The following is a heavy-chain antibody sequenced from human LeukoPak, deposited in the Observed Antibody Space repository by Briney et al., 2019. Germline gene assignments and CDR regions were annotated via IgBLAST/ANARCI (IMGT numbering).Heavy chain of an antibody. V-gene: IGHV3-53*01. CDR1: AFTVSSNY. CDR3: AGDPQKGSY. J-gene: IGHJ4*02. CDR2: TYSGGRK. Sequence: AGSLRLSCAASAFTVSSNYMSWVRQAPGKGLEWVSVTYSGGRKYYADSVKGRFTSSRDNSTTTLYLQINSRSAKTTAGYYWAGDPQKGSYRGPGTLVPAST.